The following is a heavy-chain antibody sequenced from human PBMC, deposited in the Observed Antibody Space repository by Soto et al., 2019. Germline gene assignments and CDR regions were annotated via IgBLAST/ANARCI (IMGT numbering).Heavy chain of an antibody. CDR3: AKLWYSYGPNYYGMDV. CDR1: GFTFSSYS. J-gene: IGHJ6*02. CDR2: ISSSSSYI. D-gene: IGHD5-18*01. Sequence: GGSLRLSCAASGFTFSSYSMNWVRQAPGKGLEWVSSISSSSSYIYYADSVKGRFTISRDNAKNTLYLQMNSLRAEDTAVYYCAKLWYSYGPNYYGMDVWGQGTTVTVSS. V-gene: IGHV3-21*01.